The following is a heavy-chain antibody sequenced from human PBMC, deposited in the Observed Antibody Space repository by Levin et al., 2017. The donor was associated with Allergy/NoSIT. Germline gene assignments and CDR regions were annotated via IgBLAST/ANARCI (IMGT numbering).Heavy chain of an antibody. CDR2: INPNSGGT. V-gene: IGHV1-2*02. Sequence: ASVKVSCKASGYTFTGYYMHWVRQAPGQGLEWMGWINPNSGGTNYAQKFQGRVTMTRDTSISTAYMELSRLRSDDTAVYYCARGWGTILTGLRSFDYWGQGTLVTVSS. J-gene: IGHJ4*02. D-gene: IGHD3-9*01. CDR1: GYTFTGYY. CDR3: ARGWGTILTGLRSFDY.